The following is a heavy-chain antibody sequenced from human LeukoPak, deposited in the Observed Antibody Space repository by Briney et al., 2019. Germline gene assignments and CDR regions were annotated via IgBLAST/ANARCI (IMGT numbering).Heavy chain of an antibody. D-gene: IGHD3-22*01. V-gene: IGHV1-2*02. CDR1: GYTFTGYY. CDR3: ARDRRVYYDSSGYSWWSFDY. Sequence: ASVKVSCKASGYTFTGYYLHWVRQAPGQGLEWMGWINPNSGGTNYVQKFQGRVTMTGDTSISTAYMELSRLRSDDTAVYYCARDRRVYYDSSGYSWWSFDYWGQGTLVTVSS. CDR2: INPNSGGT. J-gene: IGHJ4*02.